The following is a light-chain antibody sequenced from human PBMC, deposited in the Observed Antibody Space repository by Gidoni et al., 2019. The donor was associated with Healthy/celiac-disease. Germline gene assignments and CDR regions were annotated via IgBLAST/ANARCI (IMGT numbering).Light chain of an antibody. CDR3: QQSYSTRYT. V-gene: IGKV1-39*01. CDR1: QIISSY. CDR2: AAS. J-gene: IGKJ2*01. Sequence: DIQMTQSPSSLSASVGDRVTITCRARQIISSYLNWYQQKPGKAPKLLIYAASSLQSGVPSRFSGSGSGTDFTLTISSLKPEDFATYYCQQSYSTRYTFGQGTKLEIK.